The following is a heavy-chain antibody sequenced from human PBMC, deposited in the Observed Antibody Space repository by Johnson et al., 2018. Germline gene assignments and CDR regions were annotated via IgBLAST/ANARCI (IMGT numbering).Heavy chain of an antibody. V-gene: IGHV3-7*01. Sequence: VQLVESGGGLVQPGGSLRLSCAASGFTFSSYWMSWVRQAPGKGLEGVANIKQDGSEKYYVDSVKGRFTISRDNAKNSLYPQMNRLRAEDTAVYYCASREWSAYYYHGMDVWGQGTTVTVSS. CDR1: GFTFSSYW. CDR2: IKQDGSEK. J-gene: IGHJ6*02. CDR3: ASREWSAYYYHGMDV. D-gene: IGHD3-3*01.